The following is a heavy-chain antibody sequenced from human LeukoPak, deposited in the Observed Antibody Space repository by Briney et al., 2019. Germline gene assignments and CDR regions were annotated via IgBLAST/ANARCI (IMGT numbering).Heavy chain of an antibody. V-gene: IGHV3-30*02. CDR2: IRYDGSNK. CDR1: GFTFSSYG. Sequence: GGSLRLSCAASGFTFSSYGMHWVRQAPGKGLEWVAFIRYDGSNKYYADSVKGRFTISRDNSKNTLYLQMNSLRAEDTAVYYCARDSSSSYRWFDPWGQGTLVTVSS. D-gene: IGHD6-13*01. J-gene: IGHJ5*02. CDR3: ARDSSSSYRWFDP.